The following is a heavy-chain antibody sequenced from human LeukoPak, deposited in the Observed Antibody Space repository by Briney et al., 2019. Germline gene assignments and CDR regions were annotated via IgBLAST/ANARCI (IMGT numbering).Heavy chain of an antibody. Sequence: PSETLSLTCAVYGGSFSGYYWSWIRQPPGKGLEWIGEINHSGSTNYNPSLKSRVTISVDTSKNQFSLKLSSVTAADTAVYYCARGVAYYDSSGYYYYYYYGMDVWGQGTTVTVSS. D-gene: IGHD3-22*01. CDR3: ARGVAYYDSSGYYYYYYYGMDV. CDR1: GGSFSGYY. V-gene: IGHV4-34*01. CDR2: INHSGST. J-gene: IGHJ6*02.